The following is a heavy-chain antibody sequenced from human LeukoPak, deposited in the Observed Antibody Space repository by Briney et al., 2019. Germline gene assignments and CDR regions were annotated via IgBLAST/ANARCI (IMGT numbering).Heavy chain of an antibody. D-gene: IGHD1-7*01. V-gene: IGHV4-59*08. CDR1: GGSISSYY. CDR3: ARHAGTAGWFDP. J-gene: IGHJ5*02. CDR2: IYYSGST. Sequence: PSETLPLTCTVSGGSISSYYWSWIRQPPGKGLEWIGYIYYSGSTNYNPSLKSRVTISVDTSKNPFSLKLSSVTAADTAVYYCARHAGTAGWFDPWGQGTLVTVSS.